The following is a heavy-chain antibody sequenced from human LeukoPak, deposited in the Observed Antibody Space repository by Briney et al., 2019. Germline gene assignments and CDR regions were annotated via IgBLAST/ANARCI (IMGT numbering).Heavy chain of an antibody. Sequence: PGESLRLSCAASGFTFSSYGMHWVRQAPGKGLEWVAVIWYDGSNKYYADSVKGRFTISRDNSKNTLYLQMNSLRAEDTAVYYCARAKYSSSFPFLDYWGQGTLVTVSS. CDR2: IWYDGSNK. CDR1: GFTFSSYG. CDR3: ARAKYSSSFPFLDY. D-gene: IGHD6-13*01. J-gene: IGHJ4*02. V-gene: IGHV3-33*01.